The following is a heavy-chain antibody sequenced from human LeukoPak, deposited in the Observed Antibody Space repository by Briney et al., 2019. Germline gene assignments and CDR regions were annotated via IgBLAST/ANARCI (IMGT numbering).Heavy chain of an antibody. CDR2: ISSSSSYI. Sequence: GGSLRLSCAASGFTFSSYTMNWVRQAPGRGREGVSSISSSSSYIYYADSLKVRFTISRDNAKNSLYLQMKSLRAEDTAVYYCARDRGDVVTAMIDYWGQGTLVTVSS. CDR1: GFTFSSYT. V-gene: IGHV3-21*01. CDR3: ARDRGDVVTAMIDY. D-gene: IGHD2-21*02. J-gene: IGHJ4*02.